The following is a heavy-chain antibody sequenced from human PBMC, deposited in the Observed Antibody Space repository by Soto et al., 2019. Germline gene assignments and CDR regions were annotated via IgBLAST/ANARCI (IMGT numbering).Heavy chain of an antibody. CDR1: GGTFSSYA. CDR3: ARGGIVVVVAATWDAFDI. D-gene: IGHD2-15*01. Sequence: QVQLVQSGAEVKKPGSSVKVSCKASGGTFSSYAISWVRQAPGQGLEWMGGIIPIFGTANYAQKFQGRVTITADEPKSTGYMELSSLRSEDTAVYYCARGGIVVVVAATWDAFDIGGQGTMVTVSS. J-gene: IGHJ3*02. CDR2: IIPIFGTA. V-gene: IGHV1-69*12.